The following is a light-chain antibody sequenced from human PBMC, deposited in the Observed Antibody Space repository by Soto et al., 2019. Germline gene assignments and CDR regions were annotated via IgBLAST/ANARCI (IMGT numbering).Light chain of an antibody. CDR1: QTPRGNY. V-gene: IGKV3-20*01. Sequence: EILLTQSPGTLSLSPGESATLSCKASQTPRGNYFAWYRQTPGQAPRLLAYSPSLRAAGIPDRFSGSVSRTEFNLNITSVEPEDLAVYYCHQFGSSPFTFGPGTRVDI. CDR3: HQFGSSPFT. J-gene: IGKJ3*01. CDR2: SPS.